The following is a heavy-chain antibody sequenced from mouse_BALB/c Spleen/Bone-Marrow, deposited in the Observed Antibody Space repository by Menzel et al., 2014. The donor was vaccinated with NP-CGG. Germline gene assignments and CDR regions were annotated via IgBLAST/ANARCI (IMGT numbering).Heavy chain of an antibody. CDR3: TRKYGPLYYFDY. V-gene: IGHV1-69*02. CDR1: GYTFTSYW. J-gene: IGHJ2*01. CDR2: IYPSDSYT. Sequence: QVHVKQSGAELVKPGASVKLSCKASGYTFTSYWIPWVKQRPGQGLEWIGNIYPSDSYTNYNQKFKDKAPLTVDKSSSTAYMQPSNPTTEGCAVYYCTRKYGPLYYFDYWGQGTTLTVSS. D-gene: IGHD2-10*02.